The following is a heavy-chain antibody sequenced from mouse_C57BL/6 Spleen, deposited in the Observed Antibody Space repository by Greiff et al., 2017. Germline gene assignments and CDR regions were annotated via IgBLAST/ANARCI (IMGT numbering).Heavy chain of an antibody. V-gene: IGHV2-2*01. CDR2: IWSGGST. J-gene: IGHJ4*01. Sequence: QVQLQQSGPGLVQPSQSLSITCTASGFSLTSYGVHWVRQSPGKGLEWLGVIWSGGSTDYNAAFISRLSISKDNSKSQVFFKMNRMQADDTAIYYCASYGNYGYYYAMDYWGQGTSVTVSS. CDR3: ASYGNYGYYYAMDY. CDR1: GFSLTSYG. D-gene: IGHD2-1*01.